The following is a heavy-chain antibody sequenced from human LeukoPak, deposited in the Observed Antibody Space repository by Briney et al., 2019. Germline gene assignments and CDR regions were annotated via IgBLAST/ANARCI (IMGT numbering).Heavy chain of an antibody. J-gene: IGHJ6*02. D-gene: IGHD6-13*01. Sequence: GGSLRLSCAASGFTFSSYEMNWVRQAPGKGLEWVSYIISRGGTIYYADSVKGRFTISRDNAKNSLYLQMNSLRAEDTAVYYCARVAAAGRAMDVWGQGTTVTVSS. CDR1: GFTFSSYE. V-gene: IGHV3-48*03. CDR3: ARVAAAGRAMDV. CDR2: IISRGGTI.